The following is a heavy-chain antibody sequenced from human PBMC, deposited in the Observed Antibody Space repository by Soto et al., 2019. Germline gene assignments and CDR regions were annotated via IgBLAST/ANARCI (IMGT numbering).Heavy chain of an antibody. CDR3: AKDEWGGDSQYPHHFN. CDR2: ISGSGGST. CDR1: GFTFSSYA. V-gene: IGHV3-23*01. D-gene: IGHD2-21*02. Sequence: GGSLRLSCAASGFTFSSYAMSWVRQAPGKGLEWVSAISGSGGSTYYADSVKGRFTISRDNSKNTLYLQMNSLRAEDTAVYYCAKDEWGGDSQYPHHFNWGQGTLVTVSS. J-gene: IGHJ4*02.